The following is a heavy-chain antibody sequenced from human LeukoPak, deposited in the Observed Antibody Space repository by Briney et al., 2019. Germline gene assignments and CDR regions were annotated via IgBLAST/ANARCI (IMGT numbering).Heavy chain of an antibody. J-gene: IGHJ4*02. CDR2: INPISGGT. CDR1: GGTFSSYA. D-gene: IGHD3-10*01. CDR3: ARYSGDNNAFDY. Sequence: GASVKVSCKASGGTFSSYAISWVRQAPGQGLEWMGWINPISGGTNYAQKFQGRVTMTRDTSISTAYMELSSLRFDDTAVYYCARYSGDNNAFDYWGQGTLVTVSS. V-gene: IGHV1-2*02.